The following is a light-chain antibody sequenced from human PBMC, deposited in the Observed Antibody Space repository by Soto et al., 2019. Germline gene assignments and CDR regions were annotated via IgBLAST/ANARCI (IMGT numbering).Light chain of an antibody. CDR2: NTS. Sequence: EIVLTQSPATLSLSPGDRATLSGTPSQSVYNYLAGYQQKPGQAPRLLIYNTSNTATGIPARFSGSGSGTDFTLTISSLEPEDFAVYYCQHRSSWPPGFTFGPGTKVDIK. CDR3: QHRSSWPPGFT. V-gene: IGKV3-11*01. J-gene: IGKJ3*01. CDR1: QSVYNY.